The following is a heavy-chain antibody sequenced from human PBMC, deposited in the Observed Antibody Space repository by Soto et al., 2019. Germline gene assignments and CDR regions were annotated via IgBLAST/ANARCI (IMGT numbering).Heavy chain of an antibody. V-gene: IGHV3-23*01. CDR3: AKGVAVAPGTFDWFDP. CDR2: ISGSGGST. Sequence: GGSPRLSCAASGFTFSSYAMSWVRQAPGKGLEWVSAISGSGGSTYYADSVKGRFTISRDNSKNTLYLQMNSLRAEDTAVYYCAKGVAVAPGTFDWFDPWGQGTLVTVSS. CDR1: GFTFSSYA. J-gene: IGHJ5*02. D-gene: IGHD6-19*01.